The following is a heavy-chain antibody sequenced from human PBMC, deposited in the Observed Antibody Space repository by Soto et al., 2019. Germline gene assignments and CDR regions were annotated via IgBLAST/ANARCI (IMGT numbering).Heavy chain of an antibody. CDR3: ARGLQWLEPFDY. Sequence: SETLSLTCAVYGGSFSGYYWSWIRQPPGKGLEWIGEINHSGSTNYNPSLKSRVTISVDTSKNQFSLKLSSVTAADTAVYYCARGLQWLEPFDYWVQGTLVTVSS. J-gene: IGHJ4*02. D-gene: IGHD6-19*01. V-gene: IGHV4-34*01. CDR1: GGSFSGYY. CDR2: INHSGST.